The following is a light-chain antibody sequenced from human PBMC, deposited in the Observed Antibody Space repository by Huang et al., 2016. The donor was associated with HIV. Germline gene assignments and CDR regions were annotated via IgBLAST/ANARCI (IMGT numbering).Light chain of an antibody. CDR2: DAS. V-gene: IGKV3-15*01. Sequence: EIVMTQSPATLSVSPGERATLSCTASQSVSYNVAGYQQKPGQDPRLLINDASTRATGIPAVFSGSGSGRDFTLTISSLQSEDFAVYYCQQYDNWLWTFGPGTKVDIK. CDR3: QQYDNWLWT. CDR1: QSVSYN. J-gene: IGKJ3*01.